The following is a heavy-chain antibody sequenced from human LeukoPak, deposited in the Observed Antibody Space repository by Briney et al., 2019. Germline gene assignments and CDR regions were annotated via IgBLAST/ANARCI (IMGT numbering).Heavy chain of an antibody. CDR2: ISFDGSNK. CDR1: GFTFSKNG. CDR3: AKDRGFSFASGSSELEY. D-gene: IGHD3-10*01. Sequence: PGGSLRLSCAAAGFTFSKNGMHWDRQAPGKGLEWVAVISFDGSNKYYADSVKGRFTISRDNSRNTLFLQMNSLRTEDTRVYYCAKDRGFSFASGSSELEYWGQGTPVTVSS. V-gene: IGHV3-30*18. J-gene: IGHJ4*02.